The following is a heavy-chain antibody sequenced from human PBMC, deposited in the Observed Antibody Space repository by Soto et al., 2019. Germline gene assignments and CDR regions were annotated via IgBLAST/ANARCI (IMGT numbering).Heavy chain of an antibody. CDR3: ARFKYHYGMHL. J-gene: IGHJ6*02. Sequence: QLQLQESGSGLVKPSQTLSLTCAVSGGSISSGGYSWSWIRQPPGKGLEWIGYIYHSGSTYYNPSLERRLTIPVDTSKNQFSLKLSSVTAADTAVYYRARFKYHYGMHLWGQGTKVPVSS. V-gene: IGHV4-30-2*01. CDR1: GGSISSGGYS. CDR2: IYHSGST.